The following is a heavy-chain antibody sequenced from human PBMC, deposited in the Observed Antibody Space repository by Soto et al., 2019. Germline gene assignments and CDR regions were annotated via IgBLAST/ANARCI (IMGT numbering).Heavy chain of an antibody. Sequence: SETLSLTCTVSGGSISSGGYYWSWIRQHPGKGLEWIRYIYYSGSTYYNPSLKSRVTISVDTSKNQFSLKLSSVTAADTAVYYCARVYSNDWFDHWGQGTLVTVSS. CDR2: IYYSGST. CDR3: ARVYSNDWFDH. CDR1: GGSISSGGYY. V-gene: IGHV4-31*03. J-gene: IGHJ5*02. D-gene: IGHD4-4*01.